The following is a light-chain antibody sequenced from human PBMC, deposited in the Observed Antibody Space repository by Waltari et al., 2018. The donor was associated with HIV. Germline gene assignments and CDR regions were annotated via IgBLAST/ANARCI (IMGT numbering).Light chain of an antibody. Sequence: SYELTQPPSVSVSPGQPASITCSGDKLGDKYACWYQQKPGQSPVRVIYLDSKGPSGIRERFSGSNSGNTATLTISGTQAMDEADYYCQAWDSSTVVFGGGTKLTVL. CDR3: QAWDSSTVV. CDR2: LDS. J-gene: IGLJ2*01. V-gene: IGLV3-1*01. CDR1: KLGDKY.